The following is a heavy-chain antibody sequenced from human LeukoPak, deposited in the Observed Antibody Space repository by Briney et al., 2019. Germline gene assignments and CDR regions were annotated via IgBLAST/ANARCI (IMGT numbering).Heavy chain of an antibody. CDR1: GFTFSMYW. Sequence: GGSLRLSCAASGFTFSMYWMHWVRQDPGKGPVWVSRINSDGTSISYADSVKGRFTISRDNAKNTLYLQMNSLRAEDTTVYYCVGSRGGNYYFDYWGQGTLVAVSS. D-gene: IGHD1-26*01. V-gene: IGHV3-74*01. CDR2: INSDGTSI. J-gene: IGHJ4*02. CDR3: VGSRGGNYYFDY.